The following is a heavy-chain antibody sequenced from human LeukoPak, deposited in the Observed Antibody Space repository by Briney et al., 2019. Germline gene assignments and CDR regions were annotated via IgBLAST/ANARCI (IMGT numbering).Heavy chain of an antibody. D-gene: IGHD3-10*01. CDR2: IYSGGST. J-gene: IGHJ6*03. Sequence: GGSLRLSCAASGFTVSSNYMSWVRQAPGKGLEWVSVIYSGGSTYYADSVKGRFTISRDNSKNTLYLQMNSLRAEDTAVYYCARERRGFRGVIIIKPHYYYYMDVWGKGTTVTISS. V-gene: IGHV3-66*01. CDR1: GFTVSSNY. CDR3: ARERRGFRGVIIIKPHYYYYMDV.